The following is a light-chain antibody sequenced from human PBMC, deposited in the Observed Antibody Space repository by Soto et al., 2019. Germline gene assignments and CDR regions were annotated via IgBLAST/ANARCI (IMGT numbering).Light chain of an antibody. J-gene: IGKJ1*01. CDR3: QQYNNWPRT. CDR2: GAS. Sequence: EIVMTQSPATLSVSPGERATPSCRASQSVSSNLAWYQQKPGQAPRLLIYGASTRATGIPARFSGSGSGTEFTLTISSLQSEDFALYYCQQYNNWPRTFGQGTKVDIK. V-gene: IGKV3-15*01. CDR1: QSVSSN.